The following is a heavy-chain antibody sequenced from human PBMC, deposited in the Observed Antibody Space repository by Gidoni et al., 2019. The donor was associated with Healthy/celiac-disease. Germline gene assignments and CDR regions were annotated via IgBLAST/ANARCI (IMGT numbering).Heavy chain of an antibody. D-gene: IGHD1-26*01. CDR3: ARGIVGATEGNYYYYYGMDV. Sequence: QVQLVESGGGVVQPGRSLRLSCAASGFPFSSYGMHWVRQAPGKGLEWVAVIWYDGSNKYYADSVKGRFTISRDNSKNTLYLQMNSLRAEDTAVYYCARGIVGATEGNYYYYYGMDVWGQGTTVTVSS. V-gene: IGHV3-33*01. CDR2: IWYDGSNK. J-gene: IGHJ6*02. CDR1: GFPFSSYG.